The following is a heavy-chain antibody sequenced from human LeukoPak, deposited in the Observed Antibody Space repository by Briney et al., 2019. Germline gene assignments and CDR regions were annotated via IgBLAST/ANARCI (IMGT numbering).Heavy chain of an antibody. V-gene: IGHV4-38-2*02. CDR3: ARIFIRNGYSSYFDC. D-gene: IGHD5-18*01. CDR2: VYQSGTT. J-gene: IGHJ4*02. Sequence: PSETLSLTCTVSGFSISGGHYWGWVRQPPGAGLGWIGRVYQSGTTYYNPSLKRRVTTSVDMSKNQFSLRLRPVTAADTAVYYCARIFIRNGYSSYFDCWGQGTLVTVSS. CDR1: GFSISGGHY.